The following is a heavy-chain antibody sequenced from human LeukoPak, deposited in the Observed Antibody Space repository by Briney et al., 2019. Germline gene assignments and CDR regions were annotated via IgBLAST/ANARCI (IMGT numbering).Heavy chain of an antibody. D-gene: IGHD3-22*01. J-gene: IGHJ4*02. CDR2: IRYDKNNK. CDR3: AKDLLSYYDSSGYAPGFDY. V-gene: IGHV3-30*02. Sequence: PGGSLRLSCAASGFTFSSYGMHWVRQAPGKGLEWVAFIRYDKNNKYYADSVKGRFTISRDNSKNTLYLQMNSLRAEDTAVYYCAKDLLSYYDSSGYAPGFDYWGQGTLVTVSS. CDR1: GFTFSSYG.